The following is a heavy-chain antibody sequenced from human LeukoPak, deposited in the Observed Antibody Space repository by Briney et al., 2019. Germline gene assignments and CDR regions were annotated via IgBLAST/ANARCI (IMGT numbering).Heavy chain of an antibody. CDR1: GFTFSSHW. V-gene: IGHV3-7*03. CDR2: IKEDGSED. J-gene: IGHJ4*02. CDR3: ARAYS. Sequence: GGSLRLSCTASGFTFSSHWMSWFRQAPGKGLEWVANIKEDGSEDYYVDSVKGRFTISRDNAKNSLFLQMNILEAEDTAVYYCARAYSWGQGTLVTVSS.